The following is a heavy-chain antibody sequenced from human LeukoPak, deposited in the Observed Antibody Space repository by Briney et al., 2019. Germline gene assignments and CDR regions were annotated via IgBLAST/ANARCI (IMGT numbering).Heavy chain of an antibody. V-gene: IGHV3-48*03. Sequence: GGSLRLSCAASGFTFSSYEMNWVRQAPGKRLEWVSYITKSGSTIYYADSVKGRFTISRDNAKNSLYLQMNRLRVEHTAVSYCESGGGSGYFGFGYWGQGTLVTVSS. CDR1: GFTFSSYE. D-gene: IGHD3-3*01. J-gene: IGHJ4*02. CDR2: ITKSGSTI. CDR3: ESGGGSGYFGFGY.